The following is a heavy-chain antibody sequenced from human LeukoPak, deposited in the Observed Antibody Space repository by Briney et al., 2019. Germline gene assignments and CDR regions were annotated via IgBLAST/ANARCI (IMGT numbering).Heavy chain of an antibody. CDR1: GYSISSGYY. Sequence: SETLSLTCAVSGYSISSGYYWGWIRQPPGKGLEWVGSIFHSGSTYYNPSLKSRVTISVDTSKNQFYLKLSSVTAADTAVYYCARGSTNYDPWGQGTLVTVSS. CDR2: IFHSGST. J-gene: IGHJ5*02. CDR3: ARGSTNYDP. V-gene: IGHV4-38-2*01. D-gene: IGHD1-1*01.